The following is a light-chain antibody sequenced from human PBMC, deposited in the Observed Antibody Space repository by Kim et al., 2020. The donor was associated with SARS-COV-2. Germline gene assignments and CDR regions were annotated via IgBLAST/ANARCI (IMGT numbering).Light chain of an antibody. CDR1: NIGSKS. CDR2: YDS. V-gene: IGLV3-21*04. CDR3: QVWYSSSDHPV. Sequence: SYELTQPPSVSVDPGKTARITCGGNNIGSKSVHWYQQKPGQAPVLVIYYDSDRPSGIPERFSGSNSGNTATLTISRVEAGDEADYYCQVWYSSSDHPVFGGGTQLTVL. J-gene: IGLJ3*02.